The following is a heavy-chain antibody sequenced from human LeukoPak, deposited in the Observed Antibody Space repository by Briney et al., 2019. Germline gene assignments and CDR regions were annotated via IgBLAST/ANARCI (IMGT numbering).Heavy chain of an antibody. CDR3: ARQWWSTTSNWYDP. Sequence: GESLKISCKGSGYSFNTYWIGWVRQMPGKGLEWMGIVYPGDSDTKYSPSFQGQVTISADKSISTAYLQWSSLKASDTAMYYCARQWWSTTSNWYDPWGQGTLVTVSS. D-gene: IGHD5/OR15-5a*01. J-gene: IGHJ5*02. CDR1: GYSFNTYW. V-gene: IGHV5-51*01. CDR2: VYPGDSDT.